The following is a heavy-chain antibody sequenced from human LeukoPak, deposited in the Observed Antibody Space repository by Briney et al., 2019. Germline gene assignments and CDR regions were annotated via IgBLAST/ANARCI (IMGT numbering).Heavy chain of an antibody. V-gene: IGHV4-59*08. CDR3: GRHFTGTSGNYYTDS. J-gene: IGHJ5*01. CDR2: ISSTGSN. Sequence: PSETLSLTCTVSGDSISNNYWNWIRQPPGKGLEWIGYISSTGSNDYNPSLKSRVTISVDTSRNLFSRRLTSVTAADTAVYYCGRHFTGTSGNYYTDSWGQGTLVTVSS. CDR1: GDSISNNY. D-gene: IGHD3-10*01.